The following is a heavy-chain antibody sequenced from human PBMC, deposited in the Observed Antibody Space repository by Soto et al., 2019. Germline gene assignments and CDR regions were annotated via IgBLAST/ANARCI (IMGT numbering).Heavy chain of an antibody. CDR2: INPDNGNT. CDR3: ALDQGTTTFGVCSTYYYGMDV. D-gene: IGHD3-3*01. Sequence: VASVKVSCKASGYTFTRSGISWVRQAPGQGLEWLGWINPDNGNTNYAQHLQGRVSLTTDTSTSTAYMDPRSLRSDDTAVYYCALDQGTTTFGVCSTYYYGMDVWG. CDR1: GYTFTRSG. V-gene: IGHV1-18*01. J-gene: IGHJ6*02.